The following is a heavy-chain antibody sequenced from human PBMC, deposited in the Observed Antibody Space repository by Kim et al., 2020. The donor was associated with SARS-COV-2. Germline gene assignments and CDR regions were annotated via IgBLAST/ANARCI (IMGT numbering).Heavy chain of an antibody. CDR3: AREGGGYGDYEFLGYDY. Sequence: GGSLRLSCAASGFTFSSYWISWVRQAPGKGLEWVANIKQDGSEKYYVDSVKGRFTISRDNAKNSLYLQMNSLRAEDTAVYYCAREGGGYGDYEFLGYDYWGQGTLVTVSS. J-gene: IGHJ4*02. V-gene: IGHV3-7*01. CDR2: IKQDGSEK. CDR1: GFTFSSYW. D-gene: IGHD4-17*01.